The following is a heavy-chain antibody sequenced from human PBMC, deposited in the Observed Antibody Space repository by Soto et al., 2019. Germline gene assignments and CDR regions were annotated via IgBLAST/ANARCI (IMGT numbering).Heavy chain of an antibody. CDR1: GFTFSGYW. CDR3: ASAKIGDYFQVY. Sequence: PGGSLRLSCAVSGFTFSGYWMHWVRQAPGKGLVWVSRINSDGSTTSYADSVKGRFTISRDNAKNTLYLQMDSLRAEDTAVYFRASAKIGDYFQVYWGQGTLVTSPQ. CDR2: INSDGSTT. J-gene: IGHJ4*02. D-gene: IGHD4-17*01. V-gene: IGHV3-74*01.